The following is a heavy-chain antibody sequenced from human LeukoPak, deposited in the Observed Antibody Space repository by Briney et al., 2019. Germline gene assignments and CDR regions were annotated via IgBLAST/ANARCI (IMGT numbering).Heavy chain of an antibody. Sequence: SSETLSLTCTVSGGSISSYYWSWIRQPAGKGLEWIGRIYTSGSTNYNPSLKSRVTMSVDTSKNQFSLKPSSVTAADTAVYYCARYSKPNYSNWFDPWGQGTLVTVSS. J-gene: IGHJ5*02. V-gene: IGHV4-4*07. D-gene: IGHD4/OR15-4a*01. CDR1: GGSISSYY. CDR2: IYTSGST. CDR3: ARYSKPNYSNWFDP.